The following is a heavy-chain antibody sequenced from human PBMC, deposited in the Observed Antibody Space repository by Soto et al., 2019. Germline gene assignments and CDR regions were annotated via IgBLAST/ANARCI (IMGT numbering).Heavy chain of an antibody. Sequence: GASVKVSCKASGGTFSSYAISWVRQAPGQGLEWMGGIIPIFGTANYAQKFQGRVTITADKSTSTAYMELSSLRSEDTAVYYCARDITNSGLIWFDPWGQGTLVTVSS. J-gene: IGHJ5*02. CDR3: ARDITNSGLIWFDP. CDR1: GGTFSSYA. V-gene: IGHV1-69*06. CDR2: IIPIFGTA. D-gene: IGHD6-19*01.